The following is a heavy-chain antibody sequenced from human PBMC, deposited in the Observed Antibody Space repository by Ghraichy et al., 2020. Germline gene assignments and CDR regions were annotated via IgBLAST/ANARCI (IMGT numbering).Heavy chain of an antibody. CDR2: ISGSGGST. Sequence: QEWVSAISGSGGSTYYADSVKGRFTISRDNSKNTLYLQMNSLRAEDTAVYYCAKDRVELRGWYFDLWGRG. CDR3: AKDRVELRGWYFDL. V-gene: IGHV3-23*01. D-gene: IGHD1-26*01. J-gene: IGHJ2*01.